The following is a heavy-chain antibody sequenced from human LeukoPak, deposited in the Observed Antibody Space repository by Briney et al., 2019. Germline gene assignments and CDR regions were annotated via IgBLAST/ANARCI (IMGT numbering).Heavy chain of an antibody. J-gene: IGHJ4*02. CDR3: ARGDSSSWSFKI. CDR1: GGSISGYY. Sequence: SETLSLTCTVSGGSISGYYWSWIRQPPGKGPEWIGYIYYSGSTNYNPSLKSRVTISVDTSKNQFSLKMNSVTAADTAVYYCARGDSSSWSFKIWGQGTLVTVSS. V-gene: IGHV4-59*08. D-gene: IGHD6-13*01. CDR2: IYYSGST.